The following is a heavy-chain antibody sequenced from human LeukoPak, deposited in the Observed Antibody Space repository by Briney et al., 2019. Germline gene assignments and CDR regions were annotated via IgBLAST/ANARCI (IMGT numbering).Heavy chain of an antibody. D-gene: IGHD2-2*01. J-gene: IGHJ3*02. CDR2: INHSGST. V-gene: IGHV4/OR15-8*01. Sequence: SETLSLTCDVSGGSIDSTNWWSWIRQPPGKGLEWIGEINHSGSTNYNPSLKSRVTISVDTSKNQFSLKLSSVTAADTAVYYCASLWPYQLSAFDIWGQGTMVTVSS. CDR3: ASLWPYQLSAFDI. CDR1: GGSIDSTNW.